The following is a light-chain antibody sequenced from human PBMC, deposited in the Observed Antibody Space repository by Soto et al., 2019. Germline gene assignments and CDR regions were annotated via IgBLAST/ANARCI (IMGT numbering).Light chain of an antibody. CDR3: QQYGSSFT. CDR1: EDIRDF. CDR2: SAS. V-gene: IGKV1-27*01. J-gene: IGKJ3*01. Sequence: DIQMTQSPSSLSASVGDSVTITCRASEDIRDFLAWYQQRPGKVPKLLIYSASTLQSGVPSRFNGSGSGTSFTLTISRLEPEYFAVYDCQQYGSSFTFGPGTKVDIK.